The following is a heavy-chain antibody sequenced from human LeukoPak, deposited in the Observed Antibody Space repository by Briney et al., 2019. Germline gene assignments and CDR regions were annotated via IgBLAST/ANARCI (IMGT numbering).Heavy chain of an antibody. CDR3: AKGPYYYYYMDV. V-gene: IGHV3-30*02. CDR2: IRYDGSNK. CDR1: GFTFSSYG. Sequence: GGSLRLSCAASGFTFSSYGMHWVRQAPGKGLEWVAFIRYDGSNKYYADSVKGRFTISRDNSKNTLYLQMSSLRAEDTAVYYCAKGPYYYYYMDVWGKGTTVTISS. J-gene: IGHJ6*03.